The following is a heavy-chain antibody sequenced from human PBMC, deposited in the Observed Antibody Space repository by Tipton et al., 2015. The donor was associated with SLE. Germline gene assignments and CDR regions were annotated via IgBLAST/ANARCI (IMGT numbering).Heavy chain of an antibody. D-gene: IGHD4-17*01. CDR3: ARGATVTRFDY. V-gene: IGHV4-59*01. Sequence: TLSLTCTVSGGSIDTSYWSWIRHSPGKGLEWIGYVYLNGRTNYNSSLESRITISEDTSKNQFSLRLTSVTAADTATYYCARGATVTRFDYWGQGALVTVSS. J-gene: IGHJ4*02. CDR1: GGSIDTSY. CDR2: VYLNGRT.